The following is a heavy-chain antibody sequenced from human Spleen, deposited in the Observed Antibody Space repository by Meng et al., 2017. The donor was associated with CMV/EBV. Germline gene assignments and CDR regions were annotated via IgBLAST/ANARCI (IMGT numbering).Heavy chain of an antibody. J-gene: IGHJ4*02. CDR1: TVTDYA. CDR3: AREGWEGYCSSTSCHLDY. D-gene: IGHD2-2*01. V-gene: IGHV1-2*02. Sequence: TVTDYARHWVRQAHGKGLEWMGWINPRSGGTKDGQKLQGRVTMTRDTSLKTAYMELRRLTSDDAAVYYCAREGWEGYCSSTSCHLDYWGQGTLVTVSS. CDR2: INPRSGGT.